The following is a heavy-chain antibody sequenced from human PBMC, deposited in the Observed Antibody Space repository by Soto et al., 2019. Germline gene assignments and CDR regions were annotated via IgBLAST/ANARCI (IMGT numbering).Heavy chain of an antibody. CDR1: GDSFSDYY. D-gene: IGHD6-19*01. CDR2: VFHSATT. V-gene: IGHV4-59*01. J-gene: IGHJ4*02. Sequence: LSLTCTVSGDSFSDYYWNWIRQVPGKGLEWIGFVFHSATTSYNPSLKTRVAISDDTSKKQFSLRLTSVTAADTAIYYCARGHYSSGWPIDHWGQGILVTVSS. CDR3: ARGHYSSGWPIDH.